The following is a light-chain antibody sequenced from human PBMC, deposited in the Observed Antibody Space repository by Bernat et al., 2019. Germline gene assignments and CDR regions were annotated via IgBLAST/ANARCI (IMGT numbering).Light chain of an antibody. CDR2: DAS. CDR3: QQYKNFPLT. Sequence: DIQMTQSPSSLSASVGDRVTITCQASQDISHYLNWYQQKPGKAPKLLIYDASNLETGVPSRFSGSGSGTDFTFTISSLQPEDIATYYCQQYKNFPLTFGGGTRVGIK. V-gene: IGKV1-33*01. J-gene: IGKJ4*01. CDR1: QDISHY.